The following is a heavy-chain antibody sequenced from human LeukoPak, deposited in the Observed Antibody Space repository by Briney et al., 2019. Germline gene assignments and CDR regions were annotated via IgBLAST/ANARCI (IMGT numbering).Heavy chain of an antibody. J-gene: IGHJ4*02. Sequence: PSETLSLTCTVSGDSISSSSYYWGWIRQPPGKGLEWIGSIYYSGRTYYNPSLKSRVTISVDTSKNQFSLKLSSVTAADTAVYYCARLGAAAGEFDYWGQGTLVTVSS. D-gene: IGHD6-13*01. CDR1: GDSISSSSYY. CDR2: IYYSGRT. V-gene: IGHV4-39*01. CDR3: ARLGAAAGEFDY.